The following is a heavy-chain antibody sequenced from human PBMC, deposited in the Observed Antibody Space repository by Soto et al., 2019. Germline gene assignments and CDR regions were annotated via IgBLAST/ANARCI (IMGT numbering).Heavy chain of an antibody. CDR1: GGTFSSYT. D-gene: IGHD3-10*01. Sequence: QVQLVQSGAEVKKPGSSVKVSCKASGGTFSSYTISWVRQAPGQGLEWMGRIIPILGIANYAQKFQGRVTITTDKTTRTTYMELRNLRSEDTDVYYWAGEDYYGVGSYNKGGFDYWGQGTLVTVSS. J-gene: IGHJ4*02. V-gene: IGHV1-69*08. CDR3: AGEDYYGVGSYNKGGFDY. CDR2: IIPILGIA.